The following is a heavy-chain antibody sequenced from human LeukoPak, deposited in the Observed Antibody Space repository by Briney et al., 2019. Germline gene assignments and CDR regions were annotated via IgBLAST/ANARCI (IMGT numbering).Heavy chain of an antibody. D-gene: IGHD1-14*01. J-gene: IGHJ4*02. CDR1: GFTFSSYG. V-gene: IGHV3-30*02. CDR2: TEYNGVNK. Sequence: GSLRLSCAVSGFTFSSYGMYWVRQAPGKGLQWVAFTEYNGVNKNYADSVKGRFTISRDNSRNTLYLQMDSLRAEDTAVYYCAKDRTGTSSVLDFDFWGQGTLVSVSS. CDR3: AKDRTGTSSVLDFDF.